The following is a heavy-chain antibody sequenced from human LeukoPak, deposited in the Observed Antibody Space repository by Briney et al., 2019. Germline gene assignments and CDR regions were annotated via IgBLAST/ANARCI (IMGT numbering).Heavy chain of an antibody. V-gene: IGHV3-23*01. CDR3: AKDLRGLYLDY. CDR2: ISGSGGGT. Sequence: GGSLRLSCAASGFTFSSSAMSWVRQAPGKGLEWVSTISGSGGGTYYADSVKGRFTISRDNSKNTLYLQMNSLRAEDTAVYYCAKDLRGLYLDYWGQGTLVTVSS. D-gene: IGHD5/OR15-5a*01. J-gene: IGHJ4*02. CDR1: GFTFSSSA.